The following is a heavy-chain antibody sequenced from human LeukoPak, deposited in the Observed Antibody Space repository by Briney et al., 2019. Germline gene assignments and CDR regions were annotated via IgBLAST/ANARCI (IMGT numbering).Heavy chain of an antibody. D-gene: IGHD1-26*01. Sequence: GRSLRLSCAASGFTFDDYAMHWVRQAPGKGLVWVSGVTWNSDTIGYADSVMGRFTISRDNAKNSLYLQMNNLRAEDTALYYCTKDISVGATPYYFDYWGQGTLVTVSS. J-gene: IGHJ4*02. CDR3: TKDISVGATPYYFDY. CDR1: GFTFDDYA. V-gene: IGHV3-9*01. CDR2: VTWNSDTI.